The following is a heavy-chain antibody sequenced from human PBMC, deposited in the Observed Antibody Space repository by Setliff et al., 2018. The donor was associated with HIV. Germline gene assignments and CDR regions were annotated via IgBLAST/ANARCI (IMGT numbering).Heavy chain of an antibody. Sequence: GGSLRLSCAASGFTFSSYWMSWVRQAPGKGLEWVANIKQDGSEKYYVDSVKGRFTISRDNAKNSLYLQMNSLRAEDTAVYYCARLYNFWSGYSPDHYYYYTDVWGKGTTVTVSS. CDR1: GFTFSSYW. CDR3: ARLYNFWSGYSPDHYYYYTDV. D-gene: IGHD3-3*01. CDR2: IKQDGSEK. J-gene: IGHJ6*03. V-gene: IGHV3-7*05.